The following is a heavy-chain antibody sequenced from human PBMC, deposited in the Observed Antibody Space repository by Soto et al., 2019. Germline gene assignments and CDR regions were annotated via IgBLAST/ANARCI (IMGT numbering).Heavy chain of an antibody. D-gene: IGHD2-15*01. CDR1: GGSMNSGGYC. V-gene: IGHV4-31*03. J-gene: IGHJ4*02. CDR2: ISYGGTT. CDR3: SRGILV. Sequence: QVQLQVSGPGLVKPSQTLSLTCTVSGGSMNSGGYCWNWIRQHPGEGLEWIGCISYGGTTSYNPSLKSRVTISVDTSKNQFSLKLSSVTAADTAVYYCSRGILVWGQGTLITVSS.